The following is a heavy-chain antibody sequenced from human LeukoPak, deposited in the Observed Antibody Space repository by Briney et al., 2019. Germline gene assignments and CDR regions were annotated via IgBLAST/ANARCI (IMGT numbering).Heavy chain of an antibody. CDR1: GFTVSTDN. Sequence: PGGSLRLSCAASGFTVSTDNMSWVRQVPGKGLEWVSVVYSGNDGTNYADSVRGRFTISRDDSKNMVYLQMNNPRLVDAAVYYCTKRSRGYYDYWGQGTLVTVSS. CDR3: TKRSRGYYDY. J-gene: IGHJ4*02. D-gene: IGHD3-10*01. V-gene: IGHV3-66*02. CDR2: VYSGNDGT.